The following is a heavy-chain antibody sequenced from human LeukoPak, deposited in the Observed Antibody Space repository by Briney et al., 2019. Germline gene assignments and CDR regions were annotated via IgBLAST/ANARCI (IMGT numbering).Heavy chain of an antibody. CDR1: GVSISSSSYY. CDR3: ARLYYDSSGYYQICYFGY. Sequence: SETLSLTCTVSGVSISSSSYYWGWIRQPPGKGLEWIGSIYYSGSTYYNPSLKSRVTISVDTSKNQFSLNLSSVTAADTAVYYCARLYYDSSGYYQICYFGYWGQGTLVTVSS. CDR2: IYYSGST. J-gene: IGHJ4*02. D-gene: IGHD3-22*01. V-gene: IGHV4-39*01.